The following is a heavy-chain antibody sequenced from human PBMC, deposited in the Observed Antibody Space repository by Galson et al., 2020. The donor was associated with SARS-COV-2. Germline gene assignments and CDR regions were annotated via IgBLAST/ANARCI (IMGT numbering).Heavy chain of an antibody. D-gene: IGHD3-16*02. Sequence: SETLSLNCTVSGGSVISTAYYWGWIRQAPGEGLEWICNIFSSGRTHYNPSLKSRVTISVDSSKNQFSLTLSSVTAADTAIYYCASLNYLWSNYRAPEYWGQGALVTVSS. V-gene: IGHV4-39*01. J-gene: IGHJ4*02. CDR3: ASLNYLWSNYRAPEY. CDR1: GGSVISTAYY. CDR2: IFSSGRT.